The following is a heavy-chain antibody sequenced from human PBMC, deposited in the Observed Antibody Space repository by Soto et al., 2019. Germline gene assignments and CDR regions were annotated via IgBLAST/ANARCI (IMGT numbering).Heavy chain of an antibody. D-gene: IGHD5-12*01. CDR3: AKGVDSGYDSDY. Sequence: QVQLVESGGGVVQPGRSLRLSCAASGFTFSSYGMHWVRQAPGKGLEWVAVISYDGSNKYYADSVKGRFTISRDNSKNTQYLQMNSLRAEDTAVYYCAKGVDSGYDSDYWGQGTLVTVSS. V-gene: IGHV3-30*18. CDR1: GFTFSSYG. CDR2: ISYDGSNK. J-gene: IGHJ4*02.